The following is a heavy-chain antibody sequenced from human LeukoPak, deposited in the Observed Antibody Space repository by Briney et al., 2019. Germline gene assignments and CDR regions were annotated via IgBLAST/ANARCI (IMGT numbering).Heavy chain of an antibody. V-gene: IGHV3-23*01. J-gene: IGHJ4*01. CDR2: LTSDGGST. Sequence: GGSLRLSCAASGVTFRSYDMSWVRQAPGKGLEWVSSLTSDGGSTEYADSVKGRFIISRDNSKNTLYLQMNSLRAEDTALYFCAKSLVRWAFDYWGRGALVSVSS. CDR3: AKSLVRWAFDY. D-gene: IGHD1-26*01. CDR1: GVTFRSYD.